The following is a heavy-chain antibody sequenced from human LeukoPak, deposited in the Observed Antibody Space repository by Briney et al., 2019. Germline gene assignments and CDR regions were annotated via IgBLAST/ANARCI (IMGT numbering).Heavy chain of an antibody. CDR3: ARGRILYYYDSSGYYARYFDY. V-gene: IGHV4-34*01. J-gene: IGHJ4*02. CDR1: GGSFRGYY. D-gene: IGHD3-22*01. Sequence: PSETLSLTCAVYGGSFRGYYWSWIRQPPGKGLEGSGEINHGGSTNYNPSLKSRVTISVDTSKTQFSLKLSSVTAADTAVYYCARGRILYYYDSSGYYARYFDYWGQGTLVTVSS. CDR2: INHGGST.